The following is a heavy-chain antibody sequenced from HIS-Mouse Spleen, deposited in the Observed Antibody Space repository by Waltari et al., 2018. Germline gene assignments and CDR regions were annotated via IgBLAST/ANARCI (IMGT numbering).Heavy chain of an antibody. D-gene: IGHD6-19*01. V-gene: IGHV2-70*15. CDR1: GFSLSTSAMC. Sequence: QVTLRESGPALVKPTQTLTLTCTFSGFSLSTSAMCVSWIRQPPGKALAWLARIDWDDDKYYSTSLKTRLTISKDTSKNQVVLTMTNMDPVDTATYYCARIAEGYTSGWYAFDYWGQGTLVTVSS. CDR2: IDWDDDK. CDR3: ARIAEGYTSGWYAFDY. J-gene: IGHJ4*02.